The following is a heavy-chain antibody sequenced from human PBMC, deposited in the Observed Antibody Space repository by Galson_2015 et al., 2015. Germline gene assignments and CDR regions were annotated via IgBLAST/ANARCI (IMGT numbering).Heavy chain of an antibody. V-gene: IGHV4-34*01. J-gene: IGHJ6*02. CDR2: INHSGST. Sequence: SETLSLTCAVYGGSFSGYYWSWIRQPPGKGLEWIGEINHSGSTNYNPSLKSRVTISVDTAKNQFSLKLSSVTAADTAVYYCARGLQWGYYYYYGMDVWGQGTTVTVSS. D-gene: IGHD6-19*01. CDR1: GGSFSGYY. CDR3: ARGLQWGYYYYYGMDV.